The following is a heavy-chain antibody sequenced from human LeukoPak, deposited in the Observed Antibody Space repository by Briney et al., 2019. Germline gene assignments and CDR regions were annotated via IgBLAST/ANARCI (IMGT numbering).Heavy chain of an antibody. CDR3: ARAQGAGYYFDY. D-gene: IGHD1-26*01. CDR2: IKQDGSEK. J-gene: IGHJ4*02. CDR1: GFTFSNYW. Sequence: GGSLRLSCAASGFTFSNYWMSWVRQAPGKGLEWVANIKQDGSEKYYADSVKGRFTISRDNAKNSLYLQMNSLRAEDTAVYYCARAQGAGYYFDYWGQGTLVTVSS. V-gene: IGHV3-7*01.